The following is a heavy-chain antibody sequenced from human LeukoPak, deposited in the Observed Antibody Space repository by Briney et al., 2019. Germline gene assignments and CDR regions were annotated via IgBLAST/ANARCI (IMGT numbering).Heavy chain of an antibody. D-gene: IGHD6-6*01. V-gene: IGHV4-61*02. CDR2: IYTSGST. J-gene: IGHJ1*01. CDR1: GGSISSGSYY. Sequence: PSQTLSLTCTVSGGSISSGSYYWRRIRQPAGKGLEWIGRIYTSGSTNYNPSLKSRVTISVDTSKNQFSLKLSSVTAADTAVYYCAETTRIAARGYFQHWGQGTLVTVSS. CDR3: AETTRIAARGYFQH.